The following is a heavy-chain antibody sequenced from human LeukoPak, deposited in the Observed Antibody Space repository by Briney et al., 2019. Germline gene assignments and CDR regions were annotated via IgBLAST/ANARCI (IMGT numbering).Heavy chain of an antibody. D-gene: IGHD4-23*01. CDR2: IIPIFGTA. CDR3: ARGWLAETTVVTPYNY. Sequence: SVKVSCKASGYTFTSYDINWVRQAPGQGLEWMGGIIPIFGTANFAQKLQGRVTITADESTSTAYMELSSLRSEDTAVYYCARGWLAETTVVTPYNYWGQGTLVTVSS. J-gene: IGHJ4*02. CDR1: GYTFTSYD. V-gene: IGHV1-69*13.